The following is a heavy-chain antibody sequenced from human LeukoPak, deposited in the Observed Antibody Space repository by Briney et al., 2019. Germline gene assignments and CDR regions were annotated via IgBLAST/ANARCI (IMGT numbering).Heavy chain of an antibody. V-gene: IGHV1-18*01. J-gene: IGHJ5*02. Sequence: ASVKVSCKASGYTFTSYGISWVRQAPGQGLEWMGWISAYNGNTNYAQKLQGRVTMTTDTSTSTAYMEMTNLRSDDTAVYYCARAFVVVVDGNLALEWFDPWGQGTLVIVSS. CDR3: ARAFVVVVDGNLALEWFDP. CDR2: ISAYNGNT. D-gene: IGHD2-15*01. CDR1: GYTFTSYG.